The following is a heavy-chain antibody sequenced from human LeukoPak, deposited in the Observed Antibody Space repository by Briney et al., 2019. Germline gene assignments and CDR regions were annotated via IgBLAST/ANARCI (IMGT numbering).Heavy chain of an antibody. Sequence: GGSLRLSCEASGFTFNNFYMHWARQAPGEGLVWVARINGDGSETNYADSVKGRFTISRVNAKKKLYLQMNSLRAEDTAVYYCVRVTENWGQGTLVTVSS. CDR2: INGDGSET. CDR1: GFTFNNFY. V-gene: IGHV3-74*01. J-gene: IGHJ1*01. CDR3: VRVTEN.